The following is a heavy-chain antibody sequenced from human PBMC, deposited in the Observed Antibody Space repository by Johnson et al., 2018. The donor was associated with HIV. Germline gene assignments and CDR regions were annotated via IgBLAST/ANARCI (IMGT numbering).Heavy chain of an antibody. CDR2: ISYDGSNK. D-gene: IGHD3-16*01. J-gene: IGHJ3*02. V-gene: IGHV3-30*19. CDR1: GFSFSNYA. Sequence: QVQLVESGGGVVQPGGSLRLTCKASGFSFSNYAIHWVRQAPGKGLEWVAVISYDGSNKYYADSVKGRFTISRDNSKNTLYLQMNSLRAEDTAVYYCARDYETIWGQGTMVTVSS. CDR3: ARDYETI.